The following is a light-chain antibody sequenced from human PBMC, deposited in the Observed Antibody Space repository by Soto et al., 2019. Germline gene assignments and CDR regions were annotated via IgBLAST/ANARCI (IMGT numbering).Light chain of an antibody. V-gene: IGKV3-20*01. J-gene: IGKJ1*01. CDR1: QSVGRNY. Sequence: EIVLTQFPGTLSLSPGERATLSCRASQSVGRNYVARYQQKPGQAPRVIIYAASNRASGIPDRFSGSGSGSDFTLTISRLEPEDFAVYYCQQYGTSPWAVGQGTKVEIK. CDR3: QQYGTSPWA. CDR2: AAS.